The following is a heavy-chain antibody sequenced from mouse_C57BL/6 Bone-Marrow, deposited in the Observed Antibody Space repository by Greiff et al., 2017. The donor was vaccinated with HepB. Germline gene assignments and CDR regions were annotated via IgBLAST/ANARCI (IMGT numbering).Heavy chain of an antibody. V-gene: IGHV1-54*01. CDR2: INPGSGGT. CDR3: ARSDGSSYGDYAMDY. CDR1: GYAFTNYL. Sequence: QVQLQQSGAELVRPGTSVKVSCKASGYAFTNYLIEWVKQRPGQGLEWIGVINPGSGGTNYNEKFKGKATLTADKSSSTAYMQLSSLTSEDSAVYFCARSDGSSYGDYAMDYWGQGTSVTVSS. D-gene: IGHD1-1*01. J-gene: IGHJ4*01.